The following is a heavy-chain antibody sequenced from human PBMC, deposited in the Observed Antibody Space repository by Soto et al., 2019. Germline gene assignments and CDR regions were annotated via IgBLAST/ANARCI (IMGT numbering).Heavy chain of an antibody. CDR1: GGTSRSLS. CDR2: ITPLFGIP. Sequence: QVQLVQSGAEVKKPGSSVKVSCQASGGTSRSLSITWVRQAPGQGLEWMGGITPLFGIPNYPQKFQGRLTITADKSTGTAYLELSSLRSEDTAVYYCERDTHSAGGWFDTWGRGTLVTVSS. CDR3: ERDTHSAGGWFDT. J-gene: IGHJ5*02. D-gene: IGHD2-15*01. V-gene: IGHV1-69*17.